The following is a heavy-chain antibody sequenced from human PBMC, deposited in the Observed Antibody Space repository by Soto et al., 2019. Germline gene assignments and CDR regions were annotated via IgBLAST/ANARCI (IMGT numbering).Heavy chain of an antibody. CDR1: GFTFSSYA. J-gene: IGHJ4*03. CDR3: ARRSSWSYYDY. Sequence: EVQLLESGGGLVQPGGSLRLSCAASGFTFSSYAMRWVRQAPVKGLEWVPAISGSGGSTYYAASVKGRFTISTDNSNDTRYLQMNGQRGEDKAVYSRARRSSWSYYDYWGQGTLVTVSS. D-gene: IGHD6-13*01. V-gene: IGHV3-23*01. CDR2: ISGSGGST.